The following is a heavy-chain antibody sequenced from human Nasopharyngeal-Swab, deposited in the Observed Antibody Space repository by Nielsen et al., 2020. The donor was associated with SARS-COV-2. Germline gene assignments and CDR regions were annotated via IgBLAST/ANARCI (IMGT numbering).Heavy chain of an antibody. J-gene: IGHJ6*02. V-gene: IGHV3-48*02. D-gene: IGHD3-22*01. Sequence: ETLSLTCAASGFTFSSYSMNWVRQAPGKGLEWVSYISSSSSTIYYADSVKGRFTISRDNAKNSLYLQMNSLRDEDTAVYYCARDLLGFPYYYGMDVWGQGTTVTVSS. CDR3: ARDLLGFPYYYGMDV. CDR2: ISSSSSTI. CDR1: GFTFSSYS.